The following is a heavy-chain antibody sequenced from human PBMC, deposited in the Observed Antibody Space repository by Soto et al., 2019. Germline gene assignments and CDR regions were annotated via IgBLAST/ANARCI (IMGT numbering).Heavy chain of an antibody. CDR2: IKHSGRT. J-gene: IGHJ4*02. D-gene: IGHD1-26*01. CDR3: ARVAYSGSFCGYCFDY. CDR1: GGSFSGYY. Sequence: SETLSLTCALYGGSFSGYYWSWIRQPPGKGLEWIGEIKHSGRTNYNPSLKRRVTISVDTAKNQFSLKLSSVTAADTAVYYCARVAYSGSFCGYCFDYWGQGTLVTVSS. V-gene: IGHV4-34*01.